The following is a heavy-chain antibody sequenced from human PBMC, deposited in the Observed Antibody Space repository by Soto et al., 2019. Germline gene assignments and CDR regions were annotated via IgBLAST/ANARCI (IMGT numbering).Heavy chain of an antibody. J-gene: IGHJ5*02. V-gene: IGHV4-34*01. CDR2: INHSGSA. CDR3: ARAGVTGPFDP. Sequence: QVQLQQWGAGLLKPSETLSLTCAVYGGSFSGYYWSWIRQPPGKGLEWIGEINHSGSANYNPSLKSLVTISVDTSKNLFSLKLSSVTAADTAVYYCARAGVTGPFDPWGQGTLVTVSS. CDR1: GGSFSGYY. D-gene: IGHD1-20*01.